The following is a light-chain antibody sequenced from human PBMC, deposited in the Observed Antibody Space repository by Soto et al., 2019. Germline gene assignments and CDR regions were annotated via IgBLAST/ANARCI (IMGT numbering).Light chain of an antibody. CDR3: QQYYSYLIT. Sequence: AIRMTQSPSSLSASTGDRVTITCRASQGISSYLAWHQQKPGKAPKLLIYAASTLQSGVPSRFSGSGSGTDFTLTISCLQSEDFATYYCQQYYSYLITFGQGTRLEIK. CDR2: AAS. J-gene: IGKJ5*01. V-gene: IGKV1-8*01. CDR1: QGISSY.